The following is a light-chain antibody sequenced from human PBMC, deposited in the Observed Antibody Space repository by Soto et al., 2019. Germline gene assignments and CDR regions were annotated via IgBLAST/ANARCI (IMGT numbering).Light chain of an antibody. CDR2: DVS. CDR3: CSYAGSYSYF. V-gene: IGLV2-11*01. CDR1: SSDVGDYKY. J-gene: IGLJ1*01. Sequence: QSALTQPRSVSGSPGQSVTISCTGTSSDVGDYKYVSWYRQHPGKAPKLIIYDVSERPSGVPDRFSGSKSGNTASLTISGLQAEDENDYYCCSYAGSYSYFFGTGPKVTVL.